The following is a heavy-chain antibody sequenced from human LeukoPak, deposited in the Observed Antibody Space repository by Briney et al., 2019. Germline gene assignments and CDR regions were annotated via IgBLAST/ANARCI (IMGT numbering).Heavy chain of an antibody. J-gene: IGHJ4*02. D-gene: IGHD7-27*01. CDR2: VYYSGST. V-gene: IGHV4-4*02. CDR1: GGSISSSNW. Sequence: SGTLSLTCAVSGGSISSSNWWSWVRQPPGKRLEWIGYVYYSGSTEYNPSLRSRVTISLEMSKHQFSLNLTSVTAADTAVYYCASNTGTVFDYWGQGALVTVSS. CDR3: ASNTGTVFDY.